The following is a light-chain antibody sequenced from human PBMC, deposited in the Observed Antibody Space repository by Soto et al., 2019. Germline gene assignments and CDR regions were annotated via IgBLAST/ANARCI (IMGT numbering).Light chain of an antibody. V-gene: IGKV3-20*01. Sequence: EIVLTQSPGTPPLSTGERATLSCRASLSVSSSYLARYQQKPGQAPRLLIYGAFSRATGIPDRFSGSESGTDFTLTISRLEPEDFAVYYCQQYGSSPLYTSGQPTKLEIK. CDR1: LSVSSSY. CDR2: GAF. J-gene: IGKJ2*01. CDR3: QQYGSSPLYT.